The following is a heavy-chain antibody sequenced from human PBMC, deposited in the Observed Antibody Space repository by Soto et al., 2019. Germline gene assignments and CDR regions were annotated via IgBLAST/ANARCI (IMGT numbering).Heavy chain of an antibody. CDR2: ISSSSSTI. V-gene: IGHV3-48*02. Sequence: GGSLRLSCAASGFSFSSYSMNWVRQAPGKGLEWVSYISSSSSTINYADSVKGRFTISRDNAKNSLYLQMNSLRDEDTAVYYCARDTVTPSRCFDPWGQGTLVTVSS. CDR3: ARDTVTPSRCFDP. CDR1: GFSFSSYS. D-gene: IGHD4-17*01. J-gene: IGHJ5*02.